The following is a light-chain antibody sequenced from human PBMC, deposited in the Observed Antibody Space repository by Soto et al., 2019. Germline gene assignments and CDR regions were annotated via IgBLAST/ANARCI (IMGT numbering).Light chain of an antibody. CDR3: QQYDSSPLT. CDR1: QSVSSSY. V-gene: IGKV3-20*01. J-gene: IGKJ4*01. Sequence: EIVLTQSPGTLSLSPGERATLSCRASQSVSSSYLAWYQQKPGQAPRLLIDGASSRATGIPDRFSGSGSGTDFTLTISRLQPEDFALYYCQQYDSSPLTFGGGTKVEIK. CDR2: GAS.